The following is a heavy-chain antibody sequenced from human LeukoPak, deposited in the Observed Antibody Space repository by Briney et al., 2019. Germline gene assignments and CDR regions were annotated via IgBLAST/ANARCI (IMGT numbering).Heavy chain of an antibody. J-gene: IGHJ5*02. V-gene: IGHV3-48*02. CDR1: GFIFSSHS. D-gene: IGHD2-21*02. CDR3: ARDRGGRLHYFDP. Sequence: GGSLRLSCAASGFIFSSHSMNWVRQAPGKGLEWISCINSYNTTIYYADSVKGRFTISRDNAKNSLFLQMNSLRDEDTAVYYCARDRGGRLHYFDPWGQGTLVTVSS. CDR2: INSYNTTI.